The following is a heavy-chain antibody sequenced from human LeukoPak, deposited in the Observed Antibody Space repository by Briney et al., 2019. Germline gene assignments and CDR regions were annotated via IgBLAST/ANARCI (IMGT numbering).Heavy chain of an antibody. J-gene: IGHJ5*02. CDR3: AKSMGSGSYSPWFDP. D-gene: IGHD3-10*01. Sequence: PSETLSLTCTVSGGSISSSSYYWGWIRQPPGKGLEWIGSIYYSGSTYYNPSLKSRVTISVDTSKNQFSLKLSSVTAADTAVYYCAKSMGSGSYSPWFDPWGQGTLVTVSS. CDR1: GGSISSSSYY. V-gene: IGHV4-39*01. CDR2: IYYSGST.